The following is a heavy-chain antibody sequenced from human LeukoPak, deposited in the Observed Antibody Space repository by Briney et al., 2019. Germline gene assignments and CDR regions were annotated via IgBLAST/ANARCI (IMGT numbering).Heavy chain of an antibody. CDR3: AKELKVAYYGSGSYYIVDY. Sequence: GGSLRLSCAASGFTFSSYAMSWVRQAPGKGLEWVSAISGSGGSTYYADSMKGRFTISRDNSKNTLYLQMNSLRAEDTAVYYCAKELKVAYYGSGSYYIVDYWGQGTLVTVSS. CDR1: GFTFSSYA. V-gene: IGHV3-23*01. D-gene: IGHD3-10*01. J-gene: IGHJ4*02. CDR2: ISGSGGST.